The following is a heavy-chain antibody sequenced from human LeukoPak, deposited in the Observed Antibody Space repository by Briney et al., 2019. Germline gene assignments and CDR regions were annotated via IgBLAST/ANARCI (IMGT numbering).Heavy chain of an antibody. J-gene: IGHJ4*02. CDR1: GFPFSSYA. Sequence: GALKPSFAAPGFPFSSYAMSWVRPPPGKGAEGIGGINHSGSTNYNPSLKSRVTISVDTSKNQFSLKLSSVTAADTAVYYCARALSTRYSSSWDYFDYWGQGTLVTVSS. V-gene: IGHV4-34*01. CDR3: ARALSTRYSSSWDYFDY. D-gene: IGHD6-13*01. CDR2: INHSGST.